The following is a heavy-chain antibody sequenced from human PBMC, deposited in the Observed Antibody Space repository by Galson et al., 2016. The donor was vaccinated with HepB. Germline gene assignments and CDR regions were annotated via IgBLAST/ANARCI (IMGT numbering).Heavy chain of an antibody. CDR3: ARGGYAIVAGYSEEGDWFDP. V-gene: IGHV1-8*01. CDR1: GYTFTSYD. CDR2: MSPNSGNT. Sequence: SVKVSCKAFGYTFTSYDINWVRQAAGQGLEWMGWMSPNSGNTGYARKFQGRVTMTRDTSMRTAYMELSSLRSEDTAVYYCARGGYAIVAGYSEEGDWFDPWGQGTLVTVSS. D-gene: IGHD3-9*01. J-gene: IGHJ5*02.